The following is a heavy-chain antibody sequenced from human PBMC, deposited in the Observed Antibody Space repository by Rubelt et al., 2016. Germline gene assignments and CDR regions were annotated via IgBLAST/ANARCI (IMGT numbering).Heavy chain of an antibody. CDR2: IYYSGST. J-gene: IGHJ4*02. V-gene: IGHV4-59*12. Sequence: QVQLQESGPGLVKPSETLSLTCTVSGGSISSYYWSWIRQPPGKALEWIGYIYYSGSTNYNPSLKSRVTMSVDTSKNQFSLKLSSVTAADTAVYYCARDGKQWPVFDYWGQGTLVTVSS. D-gene: IGHD6-19*01. CDR1: GGSISSYY. CDR3: ARDGKQWPVFDY.